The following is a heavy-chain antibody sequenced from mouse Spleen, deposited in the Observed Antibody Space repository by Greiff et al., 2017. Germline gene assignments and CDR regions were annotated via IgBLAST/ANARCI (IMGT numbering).Heavy chain of an antibody. CDR1: GFTFTDYY. CDR3: ARDGLRFFDY. D-gene: IGHD1-1*01. CDR2: IRNKANGYTT. J-gene: IGHJ2*01. V-gene: IGHV7-3*02. Sequence: EVMLVESGGGLVQPGGSLRLSCATSGFTFTDYYMSWVRQPPGKALEWLGFIRNKANGYTTEYSASVKGRFTISRDNSQSIPYLQMNTLRAEDSATYYCARDGLRFFDYWGQGTTLTVSS.